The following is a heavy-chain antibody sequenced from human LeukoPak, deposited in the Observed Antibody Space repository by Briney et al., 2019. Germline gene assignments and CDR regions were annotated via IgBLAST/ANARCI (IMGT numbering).Heavy chain of an antibody. D-gene: IGHD3-16*01. CDR1: GYSFTRNW. CDR3: ARETSQKGAHYMDV. Sequence: ESLKISCKGSGYSFTRNWIGWVRQMPGKGLEWIGYIYSTGNTNYNPSLKSRVTISVDTSKNQFSLKLSSVTAADTAVYYCARETSQKGAHYMDVWGKGTTVTISS. CDR2: IYSTGNT. J-gene: IGHJ6*03. V-gene: IGHV4-59*01.